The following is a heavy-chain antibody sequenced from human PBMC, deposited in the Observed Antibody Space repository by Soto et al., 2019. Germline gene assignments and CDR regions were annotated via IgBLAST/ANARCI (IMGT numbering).Heavy chain of an antibody. Sequence: QVQLVESGGGVVQPGRSLRLSCAASGFTFSGYGMHWVRQAPGKGLEWVAFIWYDGSNKYYADSVKGRFTISRDNSKNTLYLQVTSLRAEDTAVYYCARDPPDDSSGYYSFDHWGQGTLVTVSS. D-gene: IGHD3-22*01. CDR1: GFTFSGYG. J-gene: IGHJ4*02. CDR3: ARDPPDDSSGYYSFDH. CDR2: IWYDGSNK. V-gene: IGHV3-33*01.